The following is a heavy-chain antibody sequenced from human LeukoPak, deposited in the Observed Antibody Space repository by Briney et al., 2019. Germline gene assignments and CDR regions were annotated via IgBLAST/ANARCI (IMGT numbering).Heavy chain of an antibody. CDR1: GFTFRSYA. J-gene: IGHJ4*02. CDR3: AKTTAGYSSGRYPGWPVDY. CDR2: ISGSGGDT. Sequence: GGSLRLSCAASGFTFRSYAIYWVRQAPGKGLEWVSGISGSGGDTYFADSVKDRFTIARDNSKNTVFLQMDRLRAEDTAVYYCAKTTAGYSSGRYPGWPVDYWGQGTLVTVSS. D-gene: IGHD6-19*01. V-gene: IGHV3-23*01.